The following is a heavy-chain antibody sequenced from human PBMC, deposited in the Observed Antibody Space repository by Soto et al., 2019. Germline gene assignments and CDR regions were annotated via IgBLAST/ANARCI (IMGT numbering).Heavy chain of an antibody. CDR3: ARSIVAAGNRWFDP. Sequence: GPTLVNPTQTLTLTCTFSGFSLSTSGMRVSWIRQPPGKALEWLARIDWDDDKLYSTSLKTRLTISKDTSKNQVVLTMTNMDPVDTATXYCARSIVAAGNRWFDPWGQGTLVTVSS. CDR1: GFSLSTSGMR. D-gene: IGHD6-13*01. V-gene: IGHV2-70*04. J-gene: IGHJ5*02. CDR2: IDWDDDK.